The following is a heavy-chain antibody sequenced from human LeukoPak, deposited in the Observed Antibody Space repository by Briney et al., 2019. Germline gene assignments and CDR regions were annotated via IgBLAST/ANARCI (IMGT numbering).Heavy chain of an antibody. CDR2: IYYSGST. Sequence: SETLSLTCTVSGGSISSSSYYWGWIRQPPGKGLEWIGSIYYSGSTYYNPSLKSRVTISVDTSKNQFSLKLSSVTAADTAVYCCARERSGYCSGGSCYSRFDYWGQGTLVTVSS. CDR3: ARERSGYCSGGSCYSRFDY. J-gene: IGHJ4*02. V-gene: IGHV4-39*07. CDR1: GGSISSSSYY. D-gene: IGHD2-15*01.